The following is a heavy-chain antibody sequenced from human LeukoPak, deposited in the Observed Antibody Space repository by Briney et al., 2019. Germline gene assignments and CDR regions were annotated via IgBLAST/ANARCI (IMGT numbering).Heavy chain of an antibody. Sequence: ASVKVSCKASGYTFIAYYMHWVRQAPGQGLEWMGWIKPNSGGTRSAQKFQGRVTMTRDTSISTAYMELSSLRYDDTAVYYCATNILVRDIINWFDPWGQGTLVTVSS. V-gene: IGHV1-2*02. J-gene: IGHJ5*02. D-gene: IGHD3-10*01. CDR3: ATNILVRDIINWFDP. CDR2: IKPNSGGT. CDR1: GYTFIAYY.